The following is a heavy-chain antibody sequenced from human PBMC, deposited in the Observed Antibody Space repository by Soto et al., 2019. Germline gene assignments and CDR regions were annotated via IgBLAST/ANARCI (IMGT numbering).Heavy chain of an antibody. CDR3: ARDRRYSSGWYYFDY. D-gene: IGHD6-19*01. CDR1: GGSISSYY. Sequence: ETLSLTCTVSGGSISSYYWSWIRQPPGKGLEWIGHIYYSGSTNYNPSLKSRVTISVDMSKNQFSLKLSSVTAADTAVYYCARDRRYSSGWYYFDYWGQGTLVTVSS. CDR2: IYYSGST. J-gene: IGHJ4*02. V-gene: IGHV4-59*01.